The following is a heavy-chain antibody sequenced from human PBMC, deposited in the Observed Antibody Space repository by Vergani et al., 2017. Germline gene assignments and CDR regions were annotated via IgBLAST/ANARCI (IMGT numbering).Heavy chain of an antibody. J-gene: IGHJ6*02. D-gene: IGHD4-17*01. CDR1: GYTFTSYG. CDR3: ARDRYGDYVLLVYYYYYGMDV. Sequence: QVQLVQSGAEVKKPGASVKVSCKASGYTFTSYGISWVRQAPGQGLEWMGWISAYNGNTNYAQKLQGRVTMTTDTSTSTAYMELRSLRSDVTAVYYCARDRYGDYVLLVYYYYYGMDVWGQGTTVTVSS. CDR2: ISAYNGNT. V-gene: IGHV1-18*01.